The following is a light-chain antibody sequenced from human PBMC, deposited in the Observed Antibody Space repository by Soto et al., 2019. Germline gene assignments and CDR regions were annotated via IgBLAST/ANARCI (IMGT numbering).Light chain of an antibody. CDR3: SSYTTTSTLV. CDR1: SSDVGGYNY. V-gene: IGLV2-14*01. J-gene: IGLJ1*01. CDR2: EVT. Sequence: QSALTQPASVSGSPGQSITISCTGTSSDVGGYNYVSWYQLHPGKAPKLILYEVTNRPSGVSDRFSGSKSGNTASLTISGLQAEDEADYYCSSYTTTSTLVFGTRTKVTV.